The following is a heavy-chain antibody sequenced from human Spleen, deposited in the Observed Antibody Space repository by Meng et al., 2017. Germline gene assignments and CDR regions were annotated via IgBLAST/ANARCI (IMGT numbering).Heavy chain of an antibody. CDR1: GFTFSNFA. CDR2: ISFDGSNE. Sequence: GGSLRLSCSASGFTFSNFAMHWVRQAPGKGLEGVAVISFDGSNEYYTDSVKGRFSVSRDKLKNTIYLQMDSLRLEDTAVYYCARVSGEWVLTSDHYFDHWGQGTRVTVSS. CDR3: ARVSGEWVLTSDHYFDH. D-gene: IGHD3-10*01. J-gene: IGHJ4*02. V-gene: IGHV3-30*10.